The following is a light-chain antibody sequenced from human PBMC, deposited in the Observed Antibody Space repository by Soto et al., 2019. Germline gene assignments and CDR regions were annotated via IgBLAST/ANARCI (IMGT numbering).Light chain of an antibody. V-gene: IGLV1-40*01. CDR2: ANS. CDR3: QSYDSSLSPYV. J-gene: IGLJ1*01. CDR1: SSNIGAGYD. Sequence: QSELTQPPSVSGAPGQRVTISCTGSSSNIGAGYDVHWYQQLPGTAPKLLIYANSNRPSGVPDRFSGSKSGTSASLAITGLQAEDEADYYCQSYDSSLSPYVFGTGTKLTVL.